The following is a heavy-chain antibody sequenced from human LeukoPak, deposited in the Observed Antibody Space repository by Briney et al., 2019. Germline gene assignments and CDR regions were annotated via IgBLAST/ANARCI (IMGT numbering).Heavy chain of an antibody. D-gene: IGHD6-13*01. J-gene: IGHJ5*02. Sequence: PGGSLRLSCAASGFTFSSYGMHWVRQAPGKGLEWVAVISYDGNQKYYADSVKGRFTISRDNSKNTLYLQIDSLRAEDTAVYYCAKGYGLQLVNNWFDPWGQGTLVSVSS. CDR3: AKGYGLQLVNNWFDP. CDR1: GFTFSSYG. CDR2: ISYDGNQK. V-gene: IGHV3-30*18.